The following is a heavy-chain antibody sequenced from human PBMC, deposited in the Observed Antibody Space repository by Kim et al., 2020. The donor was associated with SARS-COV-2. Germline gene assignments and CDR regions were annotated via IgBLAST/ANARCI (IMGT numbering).Heavy chain of an antibody. CDR3: ARAKFDWLLYSYGMDV. V-gene: IGHV3-48*03. CDR2: ISSSGSTI. Sequence: GGSLRLSCAASGFTFSSYEMNWGRQAPGKGLEWVSYISSSGSTIYYADSVKGRFTISRDNAKNSLYLQMNSLRAEDTAVYYCARAKFDWLLYSYGMDVWGQGTTVTVSS. CDR1: GFTFSSYE. J-gene: IGHJ6*02. D-gene: IGHD3-9*01.